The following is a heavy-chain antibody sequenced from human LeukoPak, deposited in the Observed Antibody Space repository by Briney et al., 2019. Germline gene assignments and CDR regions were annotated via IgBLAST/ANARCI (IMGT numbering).Heavy chain of an antibody. V-gene: IGHV1-8*01. CDR2: MNPNSGNT. CDR3: ARGPRRNIVVVPAAISFYYYYMDV. D-gene: IGHD2-2*02. J-gene: IGHJ6*03. Sequence: ASVKVSFKASGYTFTSYDINWVRQAPGQGLEWMGWMNPNSGNTGYAQKFQGRVTMTRNTSISTAYMELSSLRSEDTAVYYCARGPRRNIVVVPAAISFYYYYMDVWGKGTTVTVSS. CDR1: GYTFTSYD.